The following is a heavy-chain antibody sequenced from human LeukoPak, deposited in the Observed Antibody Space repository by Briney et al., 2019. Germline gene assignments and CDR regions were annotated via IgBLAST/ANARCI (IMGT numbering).Heavy chain of an antibody. CDR3: AREGLTHDAFDI. V-gene: IGHV3-21*01. Sequence: TPGGSLRLSCAASGFTSSRYSMNWVRQAPGKGLEXVSSISSSSSYIYYADSVKGRFTISRDNAKNSLYLQMNSLRAEDTAVYYCAREGLTHDAFDIWGQGTMVTVSS. D-gene: IGHD4/OR15-4a*01. J-gene: IGHJ3*02. CDR1: GFTSSRYS. CDR2: ISSSSSYI.